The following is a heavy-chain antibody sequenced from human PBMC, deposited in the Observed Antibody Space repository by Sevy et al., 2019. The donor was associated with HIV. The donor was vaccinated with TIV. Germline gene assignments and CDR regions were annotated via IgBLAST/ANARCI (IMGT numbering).Heavy chain of an antibody. V-gene: IGHV1-2*02. Sequence: ASVKVSCKASGHTSSDYYIQWVRQAPGQGLEWMGWINSKSVATSYPQKFQGRVTMTSDTSISTAYMELSRLRSDDTAVYYCATEYSYDYWGQGTLVTVSS. CDR1: GHTSSDYY. CDR2: INSKSVAT. D-gene: IGHD4-4*01. J-gene: IGHJ4*02. CDR3: ATEYSYDY.